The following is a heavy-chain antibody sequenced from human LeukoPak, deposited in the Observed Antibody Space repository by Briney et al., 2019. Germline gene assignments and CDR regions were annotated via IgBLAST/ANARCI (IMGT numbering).Heavy chain of an antibody. V-gene: IGHV1-69*04. CDR3: ARVPDYYDSSGYSLGY. CDR2: IIPILGIA. Sequence: SVKVSCRASGGTFSSYAISWVRQAPGQGLEWMGRIIPILGIANYAQKFQGRVTITADKSTSTAYMELSSLRSEDTAVYYCARVPDYYDSSGYSLGYWGQGTLVTVSS. D-gene: IGHD3-22*01. CDR1: GGTFSSYA. J-gene: IGHJ4*02.